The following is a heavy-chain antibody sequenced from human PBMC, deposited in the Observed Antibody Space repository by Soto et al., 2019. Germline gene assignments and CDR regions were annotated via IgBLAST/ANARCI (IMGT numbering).Heavy chain of an antibody. D-gene: IGHD2-15*01. CDR2: IYYSGST. Sequence: SETLSLTCTVSGGSISSYYWSWIRQPPGKGLEWIGYIYYSGSTNYNPSIKSRVTISVDTSKNQFSLKLRSVTAADTAVYYCARHPLYCSGGSCYFGFDYWGQGTLVTVSS. V-gene: IGHV4-59*01. CDR3: ARHPLYCSGGSCYFGFDY. CDR1: GGSISSYY. J-gene: IGHJ4*02.